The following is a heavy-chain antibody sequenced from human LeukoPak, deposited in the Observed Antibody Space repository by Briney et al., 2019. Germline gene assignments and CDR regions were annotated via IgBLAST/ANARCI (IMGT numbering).Heavy chain of an antibody. Sequence: GASVKVSCKTSGYTFTSYGISWVRQAPGQGLEWIGWISAYNGNTNYAQKLQGRVTMTTDTSTSTAYMELRSLRSDDTAVYYCARTHAYDILTGYYNRYFDYWGQGTLVTVSS. D-gene: IGHD3-9*01. CDR1: GYTFTSYG. J-gene: IGHJ4*02. CDR2: ISAYNGNT. V-gene: IGHV1-18*04. CDR3: ARTHAYDILTGYYNRYFDY.